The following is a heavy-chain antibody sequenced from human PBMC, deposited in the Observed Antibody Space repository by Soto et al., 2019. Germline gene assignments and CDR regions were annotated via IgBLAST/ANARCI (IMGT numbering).Heavy chain of an antibody. CDR3: ARDLAAAGYYYYGMDA. CDR2: IWYDGSNK. Sequence: LRXSCAAAGFTFSSYGMHWVRQAPGKGLEWVAVIWYDGSNKYYADSVKGRFTISRDNSKNTLYLQMNSLRAEDTAVYYCARDLAAAGYYYYGMDAWGQGTTVTVSS. D-gene: IGHD6-13*01. J-gene: IGHJ6*02. V-gene: IGHV3-33*01. CDR1: GFTFSSYG.